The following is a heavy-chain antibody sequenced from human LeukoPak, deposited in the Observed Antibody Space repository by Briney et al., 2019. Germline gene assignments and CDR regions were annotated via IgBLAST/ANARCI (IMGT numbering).Heavy chain of an antibody. D-gene: IGHD6-13*01. CDR3: VRDPSYSSGWYPHFFDY. Sequence: QAGGSLRLSCAASEFTFSNYSVNWVRQAPGKGLEWVSYISSSSTIYYADSMKGRFTISRDNAKNSVYLQMNSLRAEDTAVYYCVRDPSYSSGWYPHFFDYWGQGTQVTVSS. CDR2: ISSSSTI. J-gene: IGHJ4*02. CDR1: EFTFSNYS. V-gene: IGHV3-48*01.